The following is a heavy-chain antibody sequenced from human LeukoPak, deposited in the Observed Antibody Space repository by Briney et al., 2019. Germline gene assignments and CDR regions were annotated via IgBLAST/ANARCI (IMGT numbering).Heavy chain of an antibody. J-gene: IGHJ4*02. CDR2: SRNKANSYTT. CDR3: ARGGQGVPFDF. CDR1: GFTFSDHY. V-gene: IGHV3-72*01. D-gene: IGHD1-1*01. Sequence: GGSLRLSCAASGFTFSDHYMDWVRQAPGEGLEWVGRSRNKANSYTTAYAASVKDRFTISRHDPENLLYLQMNSLKTEDTAVYYCARGGQGVPFDFWGQGTLVTVSS.